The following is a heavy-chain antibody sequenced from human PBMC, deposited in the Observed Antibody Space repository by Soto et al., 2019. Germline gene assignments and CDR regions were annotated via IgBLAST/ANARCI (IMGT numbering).Heavy chain of an antibody. Sequence: GESLKISCKGSGYSFTSYWIGWVRQMPGKGLEWMGIIYPGDSDTRYSPSFQGQVTISADKSISTAYLQWSSLKASDTAMYYCASASQTVTVIFDIWGQGTMVTVSS. D-gene: IGHD4-17*01. J-gene: IGHJ3*02. V-gene: IGHV5-51*01. CDR1: GYSFTSYW. CDR2: IYPGDSDT. CDR3: ASASQTVTVIFDI.